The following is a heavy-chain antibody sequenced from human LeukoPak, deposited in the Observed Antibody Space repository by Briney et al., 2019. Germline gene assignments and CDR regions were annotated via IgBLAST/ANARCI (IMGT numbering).Heavy chain of an antibody. CDR2: IYTSGST. V-gene: IGHV4-4*09. CDR1: GGSISSYY. Sequence: SETLSLTCTVSGGSISSYYWSWIRQPPGKGLEWIGYIYTSGSTNYNPSLKSRVTISVDTSKNQFSLKLSSVTAADTAVYYCARLPSPLYEGSFDYWDQGTLVTVSS. D-gene: IGHD5/OR15-5a*01. J-gene: IGHJ4*02. CDR3: ARLPSPLYEGSFDY.